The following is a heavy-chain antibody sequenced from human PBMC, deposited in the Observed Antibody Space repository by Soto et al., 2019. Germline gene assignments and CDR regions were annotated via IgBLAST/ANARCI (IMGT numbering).Heavy chain of an antibody. Sequence: QVQLQESGPGLVKPSQTLSLTCTVSGFSISSGGYYWSWIRQYPGKGLEWIGNIYYSGTTDYNPSLKSRLTISVDTSDNQFSLRLSSLTAADTAVYFCARAKTTVTSFDPWGQGTLVTVSS. CDR2: IYYSGTT. V-gene: IGHV4-31*03. CDR3: ARAKTTVTSFDP. J-gene: IGHJ5*02. D-gene: IGHD4-4*01. CDR1: GFSISSGGYY.